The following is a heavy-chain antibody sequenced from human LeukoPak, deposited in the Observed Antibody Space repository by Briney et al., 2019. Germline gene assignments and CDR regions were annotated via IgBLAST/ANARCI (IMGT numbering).Heavy chain of an antibody. J-gene: IGHJ4*02. CDR2: INPSGGST. V-gene: IGHV1-46*01. Sequence: ASVNVSCKASGYTFTSYYMHWVRQAPGQGLEWMGIINPSGGSTSYAQKFQGRVTMTRDMSTSTVYMELNSLRAEDTAVYYCAKDPGGPRGFDYWGQGTLVTVSS. D-gene: IGHD1-1*01. CDR3: AKDPGGPRGFDY. CDR1: GYTFTSYY.